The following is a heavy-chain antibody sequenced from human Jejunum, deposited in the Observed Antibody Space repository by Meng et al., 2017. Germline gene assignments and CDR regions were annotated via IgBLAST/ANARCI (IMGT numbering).Heavy chain of an antibody. D-gene: IGHD5-12*01. J-gene: IGHJ1*01. CDR3: AVWISGRGH. V-gene: IGHV3-72*01. CDR2: SKNKDSGYIT. CDR1: GFTLSDHY. Sequence: EVQLVESGGGLVQPGGSLRLSCSASGFTLSDHYMDWARQAPGKGLEWVGRSKNKDSGYITEYAASVKGRFTISRDDSKSSLDLQMYSLKPEDTAVYYCAVWISGRGHWGQGTLVTVSS.